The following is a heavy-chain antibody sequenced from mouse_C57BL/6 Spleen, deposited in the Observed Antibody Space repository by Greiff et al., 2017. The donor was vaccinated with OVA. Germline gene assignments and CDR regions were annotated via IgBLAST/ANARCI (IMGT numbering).Heavy chain of an antibody. CDR3: TSWDWYFDV. V-gene: IGHV1-15*01. D-gene: IGHD4-1*01. CDR1: GYTFTDYE. J-gene: IGHJ1*03. Sequence: VQLQQSGAELVRPGASVTLSCKASGYTFTDYEMHWVKQTPVHGLEWIGAIAPETGGTAYNQKFKGKAILTADQSSSTAYMELRSLTSEDSSVYYCTSWDWYFDVWGTGTTVTVSS. CDR2: IAPETGGT.